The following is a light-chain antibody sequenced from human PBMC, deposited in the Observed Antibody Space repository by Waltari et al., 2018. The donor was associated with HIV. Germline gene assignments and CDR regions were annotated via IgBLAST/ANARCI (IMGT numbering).Light chain of an antibody. V-gene: IGKV4-1*01. CDR3: RHCHSTPNP. J-gene: IGKJ2*01. Sequence: DIVMTQSPDSLAVSLGERATINCMSSQSVLHISNNNNYLAWYQQKPGQPPKLLIFWASTRESGVPDRFSGRGSGTAFTLTIRSLQAEDVAVSYCRHCHSTPNPFGQGTKVEIK. CDR1: QSVLHISNNNNY. CDR2: WAS.